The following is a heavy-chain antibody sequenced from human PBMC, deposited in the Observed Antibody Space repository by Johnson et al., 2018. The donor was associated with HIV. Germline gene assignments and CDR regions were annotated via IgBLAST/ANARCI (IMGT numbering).Heavy chain of an antibody. D-gene: IGHD3-10*01. CDR3: ARDFVAFGECTAFDM. CDR1: GFTFDDYA. J-gene: IGHJ3*02. CDR2: ISWNSGSI. Sequence: VQLVESGGGVVRPGGSLRLSCAASGFTFDDYAMHWVRQAPGKGLEWVSGISWNSGSIGYADSVKGRFTISRDNAKNSLYLQMNSLRAEDTALYYCARDFVAFGECTAFDMWGHGTMVTVSS. V-gene: IGHV3-9*01.